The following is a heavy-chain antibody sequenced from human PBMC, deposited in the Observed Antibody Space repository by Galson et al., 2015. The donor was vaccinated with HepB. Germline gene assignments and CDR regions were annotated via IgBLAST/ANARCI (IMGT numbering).Heavy chain of an antibody. J-gene: IGHJ4*02. D-gene: IGHD2-21*02. CDR1: GFSVTGTY. CDR3: VRATAGRVDY. CDR2: FYASGAT. Sequence: SLRLSCAASGFSVTGTYMGWVRQAPGKGLEWVSIFYASGATHYADSARGRFTVSRDNSKSMLYLQMNIVRADDTAVYYCVRATAGRVDYWGRGTLVSVSS. V-gene: IGHV3-66*01.